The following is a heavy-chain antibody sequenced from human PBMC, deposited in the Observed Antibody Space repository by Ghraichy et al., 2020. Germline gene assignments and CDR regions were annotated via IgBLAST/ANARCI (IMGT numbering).Heavy chain of an antibody. D-gene: IGHD2-15*01. Sequence: SETLSLTCTVSGGSISSSSYYWGWIRQPPGKGLEWIGSIYYSGSTYYNPSLKSRVTISVDTSKNQFSLKLSSLTAADTAVYYCARHSLGYCSGGSCYWFDPWGQGTLVTVSS. V-gene: IGHV4-39*07. CDR2: IYYSGST. J-gene: IGHJ5*02. CDR1: GGSISSSSYY. CDR3: ARHSLGYCSGGSCYWFDP.